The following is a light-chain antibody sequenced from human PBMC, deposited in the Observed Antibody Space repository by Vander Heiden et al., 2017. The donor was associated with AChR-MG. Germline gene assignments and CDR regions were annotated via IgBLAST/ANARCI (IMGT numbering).Light chain of an antibody. CDR1: TLGEKY. CDR3: QAWDTNTVV. V-gene: IGLV3-1*01. CDR2: LDT. J-gene: IGLJ2*01. Sequence: SYELTQPPSVSVSPGQTASITCSGATLGEKYAYWYQQKPGLSPVLGIYLDTKRPAGIPGRFAGSNSGNTATLTISGTQVMDEADYYCQAWDTNTVVFGGGTRLTVL.